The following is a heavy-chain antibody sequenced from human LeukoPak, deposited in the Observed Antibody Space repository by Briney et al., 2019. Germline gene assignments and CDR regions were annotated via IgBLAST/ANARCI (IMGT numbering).Heavy chain of an antibody. CDR3: AKWGDYDVLTGYYVSDY. D-gene: IGHD3-9*01. CDR1: GFTFSSYE. V-gene: IGHV3-48*03. Sequence: SGGSLRLSCAASGFTFSSYEMNWVRQAPGKGLEWGSYISSSGSIIYYADSVKGRFTISRDNAKNSLFLQMNSLRAEDTAVYYCAKWGDYDVLTGYYVSDYWGQGTLVTVSS. CDR2: ISSSGSII. J-gene: IGHJ4*02.